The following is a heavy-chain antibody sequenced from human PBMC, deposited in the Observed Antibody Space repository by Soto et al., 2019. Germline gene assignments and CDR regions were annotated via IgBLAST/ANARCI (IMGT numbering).Heavy chain of an antibody. CDR3: AAYCSSTSCSIHYYYYYYMDV. CDR1: GFTFSSYS. Sequence: EVQLVESGGGLVKPGGSLRLSCAASGFTFSSYSMNWVRQATGKGLEWVSSISSSSSYIYYADSVKGRFTISIDNAKNSLYLQMNSLRAEDTAVYYCAAYCSSTSCSIHYYYYYYMDVWVKGTTVTVSS. CDR2: ISSSSSYI. V-gene: IGHV3-21*01. J-gene: IGHJ6*03. D-gene: IGHD2-2*01.